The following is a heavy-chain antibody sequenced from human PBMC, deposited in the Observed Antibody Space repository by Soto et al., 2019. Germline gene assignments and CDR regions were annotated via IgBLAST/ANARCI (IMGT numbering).Heavy chain of an antibody. Sequence: SVKVSCKASGGTCSIYAISWVLQAPVQGLEWMGGIIPIFGTANYAQKFQGRVTITADKSTSTAYMELSSLRSEDTAVYYCARSGSSSWYDDYWGQGTLVTVSS. CDR3: ARSGSSSWYDDY. J-gene: IGHJ4*02. CDR2: IIPIFGTA. V-gene: IGHV1-69*06. D-gene: IGHD6-13*01. CDR1: GGTCSIYA.